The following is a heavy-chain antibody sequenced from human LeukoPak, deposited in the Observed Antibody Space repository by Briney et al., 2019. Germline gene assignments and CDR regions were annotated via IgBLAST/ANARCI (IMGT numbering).Heavy chain of an antibody. V-gene: IGHV4-59*01. CDR2: IYYSGST. D-gene: IGHD1-26*01. Sequence: PSETLSLTCTVSGGSISSYYWSWIRQPPGKGLEWIGYIYYSGSTNYNPSLKSRVTISVDTSKNQFSLKLSSVTAADTAVYYCARAIGRNFDYWGQGTLVTVSS. CDR3: ARAIGRNFDY. CDR1: GGSISSYY. J-gene: IGHJ4*02.